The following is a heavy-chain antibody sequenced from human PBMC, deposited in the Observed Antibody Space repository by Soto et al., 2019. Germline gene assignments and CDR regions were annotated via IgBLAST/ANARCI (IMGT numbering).Heavy chain of an antibody. CDR1: GYTFTTYA. D-gene: IGHD5-18*01. J-gene: IGHJ4*02. CDR3: ARGVFYNYGIFDY. CDR2: INDGNGNT. V-gene: IGHV1-3*01. Sequence: QVQLVQSGAEVKKPGASVKVSCMASGYTFTTYAMHWVRQAPEQRLEWMGWINDGNGNTKYSQKFQGRVTITRDTSASTAYMELSSLRSEDTAVYYCARGVFYNYGIFDYWGQGTLVTVSS.